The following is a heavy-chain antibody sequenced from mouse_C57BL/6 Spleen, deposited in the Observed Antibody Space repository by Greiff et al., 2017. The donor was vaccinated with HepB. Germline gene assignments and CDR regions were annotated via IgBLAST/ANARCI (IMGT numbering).Heavy chain of an antibody. CDR2: IHPSDSDT. CDR1: GYTFTSYW. CDR3: LLLRSLFAY. Sequence: QVHVKQPGAELVKPGASVKVSCKASGYTFTSYWMHWVKQRPGQGLEWIGRIHPSDSDTNYNQKFKGKATLTVDKSSSTAYMQLSSLTSEDSAVYYCLLLRSLFAYWGQGTLVTVSA. J-gene: IGHJ3*01. V-gene: IGHV1-74*01. D-gene: IGHD1-1*01.